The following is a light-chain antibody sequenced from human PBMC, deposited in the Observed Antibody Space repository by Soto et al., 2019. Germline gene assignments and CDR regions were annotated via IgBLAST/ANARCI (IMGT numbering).Light chain of an antibody. Sequence: DIQMTQSPSTLSASVGYRVTITCRASQSISSWLAWYQQKPGQAPKLLIYKASTLQSGVPSRFSGSGSGTEFTLAISSLQPDDSATYYCQQYNDNWTFGQGTKV. V-gene: IGKV1-5*03. J-gene: IGKJ1*01. CDR3: QQYNDNWT. CDR2: KAS. CDR1: QSISSW.